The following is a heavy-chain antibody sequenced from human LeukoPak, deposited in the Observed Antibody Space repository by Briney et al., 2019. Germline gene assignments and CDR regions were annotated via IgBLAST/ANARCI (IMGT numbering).Heavy chain of an antibody. CDR1: GFTFSTYA. J-gene: IGHJ4*02. Sequence: PGGSLRLSCAASGFTFSTYAMHWVRQAPGKGLEWVAVISFDGSNKYYADSVKGRFTTSRDNSRNTLYLQMNSLRAEDTAVYYCARAPGAQDGYDLHFDYWGQGALVTVSS. V-gene: IGHV3-30-3*01. CDR3: ARAPGAQDGYDLHFDY. D-gene: IGHD5-24*01. CDR2: ISFDGSNK.